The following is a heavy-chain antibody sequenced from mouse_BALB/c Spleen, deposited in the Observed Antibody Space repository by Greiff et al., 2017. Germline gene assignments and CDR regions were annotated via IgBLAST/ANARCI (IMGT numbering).Heavy chain of an antibody. V-gene: IGHV5-17*02. Sequence: EVQLVESGGGLVQPGGSRKLSCAASGFTFSSFGMHWVRQAPEKGLEWVAYISSGSITIYYADTVKGRFTISRDNPKNTLFLQMTSLRSEDTAMYYCARTPRDYWGQGTSVTVSS. CDR3: ARTPRDY. CDR2: ISSGSITI. J-gene: IGHJ4*01. CDR1: GFTFSSFG.